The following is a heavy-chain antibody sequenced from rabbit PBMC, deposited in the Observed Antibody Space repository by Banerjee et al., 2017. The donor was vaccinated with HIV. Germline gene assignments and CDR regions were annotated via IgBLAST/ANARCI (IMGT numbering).Heavy chain of an antibody. D-gene: IGHD4-1*01. CDR2: IWTDDGST. CDR1: GIDFSSYA. V-gene: IGHV1S47*01. Sequence: LEESGGGLVKPGGTLTLTCKASGIDFSSYAMCWVRQAPGKRPEWIACIWTDDGSTYYASWVNGRFSISKTSSTTVTLQMTSLTAADTATYFCARDLAGVIGWNFNLWGQGTLVTVS. CDR3: ARDLAGVIGWNFNL. J-gene: IGHJ4*01.